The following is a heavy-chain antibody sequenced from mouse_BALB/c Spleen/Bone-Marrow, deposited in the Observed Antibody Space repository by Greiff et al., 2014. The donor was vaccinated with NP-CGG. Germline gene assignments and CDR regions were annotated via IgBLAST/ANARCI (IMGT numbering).Heavy chain of an antibody. Sequence: VQLKESRGGLVKPGGSLKLSCAASGFAFSGYDMSWVRQTPEKRLEWVAYISSGGSNTYYPDTVKGRFTISRDNAKNTLYLQMNSLKSEDTAMYYCARQRGYAYAMDYWGQGTSVTVSS. V-gene: IGHV5-12-1*01. CDR1: GFAFSGYD. D-gene: IGHD2-2*01. CDR3: ARQRGYAYAMDY. J-gene: IGHJ4*01. CDR2: ISSGGSNT.